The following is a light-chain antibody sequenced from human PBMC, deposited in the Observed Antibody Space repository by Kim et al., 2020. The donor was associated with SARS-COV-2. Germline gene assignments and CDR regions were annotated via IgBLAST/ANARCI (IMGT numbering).Light chain of an antibody. CDR2: TAS. J-gene: IGKJ2*03. CDR3: QQANSFPYS. CDR1: QGIRSG. Sequence: SASGGDRITITCRASQGIRSGLAWYQQKPGKAPNLLIYTASSLQSGVPSRFSGSGSGTDFTLTISSLQPEDFATYYFQQANSFPYSFGQGTKLEI. V-gene: IGKV1-12*01.